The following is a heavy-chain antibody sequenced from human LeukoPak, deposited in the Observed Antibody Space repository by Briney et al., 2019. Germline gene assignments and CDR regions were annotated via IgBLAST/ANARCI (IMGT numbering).Heavy chain of an antibody. CDR3: ARGLRGWSGAAHTWYYFDY. J-gene: IGHJ4*02. Sequence: SETLSLTCTVSGDSISSYYWSWSRQPPGKGLEFIGYIHYSGTTIYNPSLKSRVTISVDTSKNQFSLILTSVTAADTAVYYCARGLRGWSGAAHTWYYFDYWGQGTLVTVSS. CDR1: GDSISSYY. D-gene: IGHD3-10*01. CDR2: IHYSGTT. V-gene: IGHV4-59*08.